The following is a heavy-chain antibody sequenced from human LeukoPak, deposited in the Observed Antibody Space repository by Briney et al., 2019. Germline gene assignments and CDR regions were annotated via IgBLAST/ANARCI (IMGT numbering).Heavy chain of an antibody. D-gene: IGHD5-18*01. V-gene: IGHV4-4*07. CDR1: AGSINPYY. J-gene: IGHJ4*02. CDR2: IYASGTT. CDR3: ARDQGYTYGQTHYFHF. Sequence: SETLSLTCTVPAGSINPYYWSWIRQSAEKGLEWIGRIYASGTTKYNPSLQSRVAMSVDMSKNQFSLNLASVTAADTAIYYCARDQGYTYGQTHYFHFWGQGILVTVSS.